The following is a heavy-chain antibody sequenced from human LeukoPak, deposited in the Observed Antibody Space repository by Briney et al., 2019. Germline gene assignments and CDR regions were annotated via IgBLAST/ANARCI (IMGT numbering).Heavy chain of an antibody. CDR2: ISGSGGST. J-gene: IGHJ3*02. CDR3: ARDSDYGGSFDI. V-gene: IGHV3-23*01. CDR1: GFTFSSYA. D-gene: IGHD4-23*01. Sequence: PGGSLRLSCAASGFTFSSYAMSWVRQAPGEGLEWVSAISGSGGSTYYADSVKGRFTISRDNSKNSLYLQMHSLRAEDTAVYYCARDSDYGGSFDIWGQGTMVTVSS.